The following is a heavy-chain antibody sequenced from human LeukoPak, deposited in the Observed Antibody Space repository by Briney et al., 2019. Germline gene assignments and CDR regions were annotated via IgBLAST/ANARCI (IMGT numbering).Heavy chain of an antibody. D-gene: IGHD3-10*01. V-gene: IGHV1-2*02. CDR3: ARGAPRQSDYYGSGSYYYYYGMDV. CDR2: INPNSGGT. CDR1: GYTFTGYY. Sequence: ASVKVSCKASGYTFTGYYMHWVRQAPGQGLEWMGWINPNSGGTNYAQKFQGRVTMTRDTSISTAYMELSRLRSDDTAVYYCARGAPRQSDYYGSGSYYYYYGMDVWGQGTTVTVSS. J-gene: IGHJ6*02.